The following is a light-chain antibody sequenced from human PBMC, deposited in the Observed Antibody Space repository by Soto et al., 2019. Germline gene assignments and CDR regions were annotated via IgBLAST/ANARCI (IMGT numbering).Light chain of an antibody. J-gene: IGKJ3*01. V-gene: IGKV1-5*01. CDR1: QSISSW. CDR2: DAS. CDR3: QQYNSYSLFT. Sequence: DIQMTQSPSTLSASVGDRVTITCRASQSISSWLAWYQQKPGKAPKLLIYDASSLDSGVPSRFSGSGSGTEFTLTISSLQPDDFATYNCQQYNSYSLFTFGPGTKVDIK.